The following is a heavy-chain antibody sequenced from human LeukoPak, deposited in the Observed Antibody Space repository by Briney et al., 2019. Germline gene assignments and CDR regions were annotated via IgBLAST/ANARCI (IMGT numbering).Heavy chain of an antibody. V-gene: IGHV1-8*01. J-gene: IGHJ4*02. CDR2: MNPNSGNT. CDR3: ARGRNTPSIAAAAPFDY. Sequence: GASVKVSCKASGYTFTSYDINWVRQATGQGLEWMGWMNPNSGNTGYAQKLQGRVTMTTDTSTSTAYMELRSLRSDDTAVYYCARGRNTPSIAAAAPFDYWGQGTLVTVSS. CDR1: GYTFTSYD. D-gene: IGHD6-13*01.